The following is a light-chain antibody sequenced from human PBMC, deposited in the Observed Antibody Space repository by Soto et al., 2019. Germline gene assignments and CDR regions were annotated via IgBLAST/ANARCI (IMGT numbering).Light chain of an antibody. CDR3: QSYDSSRCGVV. J-gene: IGLJ2*01. Sequence: QSVLTQPPSVSGAPGQRVTISCTGSSSNIGAGYDVHWYQQLPGTAPKLLIYGNSNRPSGVPDRFSGSKSGTSASLAITGLQAEDEADYSCQSYDSSRCGVVFGGGPKLTLL. V-gene: IGLV1-40*01. CDR1: SSNIGAGYD. CDR2: GNS.